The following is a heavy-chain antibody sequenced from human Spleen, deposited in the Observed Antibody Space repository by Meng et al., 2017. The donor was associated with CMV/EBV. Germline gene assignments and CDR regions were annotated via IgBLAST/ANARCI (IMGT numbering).Heavy chain of an antibody. J-gene: IGHJ6*02. CDR1: GFALYNYA. CDR2: ISYDGSNE. Sequence: GGSLRLSCAASGFALYNYAMHWVRQAPGKGLEWVAIISYDGSNEYADSVKGRFTISRDNAKNTLYLQMSSLRAEDTGFYYCARDSYGMDVWGQGTTVTVSS. CDR3: ARDSYGMDV. V-gene: IGHV3-30*04.